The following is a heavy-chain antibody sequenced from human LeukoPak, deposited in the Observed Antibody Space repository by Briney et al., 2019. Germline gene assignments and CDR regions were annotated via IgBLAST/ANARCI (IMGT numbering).Heavy chain of an antibody. CDR3: ARGIAVAGSNWFDP. J-gene: IGHJ5*02. V-gene: IGHV1-2*02. Sequence: ASVKVSYKASGYTFTGYYMHWVRQAPGQGLEGMGWINPNSGGTNYAQKFQGRVTMTRDTSISTAYMELSRLRSDDTAVYYCARGIAVAGSNWFDPWGQGTLVTVSS. CDR2: INPNSGGT. D-gene: IGHD6-19*01. CDR1: GYTFTGYY.